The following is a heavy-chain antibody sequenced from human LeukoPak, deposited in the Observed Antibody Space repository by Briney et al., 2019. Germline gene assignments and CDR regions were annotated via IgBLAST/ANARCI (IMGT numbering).Heavy chain of an antibody. D-gene: IGHD3-3*01. CDR3: ARHPSGYYDH. Sequence: SETLSLTCIVSGSSISSSGYYWAWIRQPPGKGREWVGSIYYSGTTYYHPSLKGRVTISLDTSRNHFSLKLTSVTAADTAVYFCARHPSGYYDHWGQGTPVTVSS. V-gene: IGHV4-39*01. CDR2: IYYSGTT. J-gene: IGHJ4*02. CDR1: GSSISSSGYY.